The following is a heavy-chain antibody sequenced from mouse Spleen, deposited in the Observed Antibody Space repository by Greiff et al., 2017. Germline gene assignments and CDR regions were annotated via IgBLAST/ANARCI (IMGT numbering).Heavy chain of an antibody. V-gene: IGHV1-72*01. CDR3: ARGGYYGSTYWYFDV. Sequence: QVQLQQPGAELVKPGASVKLSCKASGYTFTSYWMHWVKQRPGRDLKWIGRIDPNSGGTKYNEKFKSKATLTVDKPSSTAYMQLSSLTSEDSAVYYCARGGYYGSTYWYFDVWGTGTTVTVSS. CDR2: IDPNSGGT. D-gene: IGHD1-1*01. J-gene: IGHJ1*03. CDR1: GYTFTSYW.